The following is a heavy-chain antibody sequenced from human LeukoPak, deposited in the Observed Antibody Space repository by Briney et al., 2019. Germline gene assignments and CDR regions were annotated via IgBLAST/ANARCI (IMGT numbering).Heavy chain of an antibody. CDR3: ARDYYGSGTYYKPFDY. V-gene: IGHV1-69*13. D-gene: IGHD3-10*01. CDR2: IIPIFGTT. CDR1: GGTFSSYA. J-gene: IGHJ4*02. Sequence: ASVKVSCKASGGTFSSYAISWVRQAPRQGLEWMGGIIPIFGTTNYAQKFQGRVTITADESTSTAYMELSSLRSEDTAVYYCARDYYGSGTYYKPFDYWGQGTLVTVSS.